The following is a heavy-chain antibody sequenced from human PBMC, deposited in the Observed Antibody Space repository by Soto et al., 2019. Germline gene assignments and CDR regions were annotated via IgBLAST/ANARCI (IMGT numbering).Heavy chain of an antibody. V-gene: IGHV3-21*01. Sequence: GGSLRLSCAASGFTFSSYSMNLVRQAPGKGLEWVSSISSSSSYIYYADSVKGRFTISRDNAKNPLYLQMNSLRAEDTAVYYCARDYSADTAMNYYYYVMDVWGQGTTVTVSS. J-gene: IGHJ6*02. CDR2: ISSSSSYI. D-gene: IGHD5-18*01. CDR3: ARDYSADTAMNYYYYVMDV. CDR1: GFTFSSYS.